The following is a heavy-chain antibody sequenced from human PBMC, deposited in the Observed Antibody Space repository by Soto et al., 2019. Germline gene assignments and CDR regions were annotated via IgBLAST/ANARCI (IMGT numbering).Heavy chain of an antibody. CDR2: INAGNGNT. V-gene: IGHV1-3*01. D-gene: IGHD1-26*01. CDR1: GYTFTSYA. J-gene: IGHJ2*01. Sequence: QVQLVQSVAEVKKPWASVKVSCKASGYTFTSYAMHWVRQAPGQRLEWMGWINAGNGNTKYSQKFQGRVTITRDTSASTAYMELSSLRSEDTAVYYCARGGSLYWYFDLWGRGTLVTVSS. CDR3: ARGGSLYWYFDL.